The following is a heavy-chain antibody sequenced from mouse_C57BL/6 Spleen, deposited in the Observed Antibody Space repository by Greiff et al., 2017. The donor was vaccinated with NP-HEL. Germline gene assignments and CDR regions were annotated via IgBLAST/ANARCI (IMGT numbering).Heavy chain of an antibody. CDR1: GYTFTDYY. CDR2: IYPGSGNT. D-gene: IGHD1-1*01. V-gene: IGHV1-76*01. J-gene: IGHJ4*01. Sequence: VQLQQSGAELVRPGASVKLSCKASGYTFTDYYINWVKQRPGQGLEWIARIYPGSGNTYYNEKFKGKATLTAEKSSSTAYMQLSSLTSEDSAVYFCASPLYGSSYAMDYWGQGTSVTVSS. CDR3: ASPLYGSSYAMDY.